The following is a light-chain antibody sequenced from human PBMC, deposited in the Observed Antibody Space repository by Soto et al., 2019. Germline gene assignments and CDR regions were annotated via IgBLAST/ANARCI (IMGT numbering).Light chain of an antibody. Sequence: DIQMTQSPSTLSASIGDRVIITCRASQIISKWLAWYQQKPGRAPKFLIYDASSLESGVPSRFSGSGSGTEFPLTTSSLQPDDFATYYCQQKDSSSPTFGQGTKVEI. V-gene: IGKV1-5*01. CDR2: DAS. CDR1: QIISKW. J-gene: IGKJ1*01. CDR3: QQKDSSSPT.